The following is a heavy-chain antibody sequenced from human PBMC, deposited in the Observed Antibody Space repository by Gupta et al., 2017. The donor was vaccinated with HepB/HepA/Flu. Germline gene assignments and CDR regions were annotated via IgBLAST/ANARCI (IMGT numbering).Heavy chain of an antibody. J-gene: IGHJ1*01. CDR2: ILPNNGGT. D-gene: IGHD3-10*01. Sequence: QVQLVQSGAEAKKPVASVQVSCTASGYSFTDYYLHWMRQAPVQRLEWMGWILPNNGGTENAQEFRGRVTMTKDTSISTALMELSLRRPDDTAVYYCARGGSGSAIYPPPSFLHWGQGTLVTVSS. CDR3: ARGGSGSAIYPPPSFLH. V-gene: IGHV1-2*02. CDR1: GYSFTDYY.